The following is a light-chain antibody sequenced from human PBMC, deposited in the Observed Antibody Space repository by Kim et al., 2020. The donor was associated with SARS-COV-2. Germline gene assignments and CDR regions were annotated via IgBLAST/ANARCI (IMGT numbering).Light chain of an antibody. CDR2: DVT. CDR1: ITDVGSYIY. J-gene: IGLJ2*01. Sequence: GQSIAISAPKTITDVGSYIYVSCYQQQPRKAPQLMLYDVTHLPTGVPDRFSGSKSGNTSSLTISGLQAEDEADYFCFSYAGSFTLVFGGGTQLTVL. CDR3: FSYAGSFTLV. V-gene: IGLV2-11*01.